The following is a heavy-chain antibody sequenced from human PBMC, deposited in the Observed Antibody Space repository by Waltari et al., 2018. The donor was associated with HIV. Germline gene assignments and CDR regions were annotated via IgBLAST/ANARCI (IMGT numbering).Heavy chain of an antibody. D-gene: IGHD3-22*01. CDR3: ATPSYDSSGYYSAGSEFDY. Sequence: QVQLVQSGAEVKKPGASVKVSCEASGYTFTGYYIHWVRQAPGQGLEWMGWINPNSGGTNYAQNFQGRVTMTRDTSISTAYMELSRLRSDDTAVYYCATPSYDSSGYYSAGSEFDYWGQGTLVTVSS. J-gene: IGHJ4*02. CDR1: GYTFTGYY. CDR2: INPNSGGT. V-gene: IGHV1-2*02.